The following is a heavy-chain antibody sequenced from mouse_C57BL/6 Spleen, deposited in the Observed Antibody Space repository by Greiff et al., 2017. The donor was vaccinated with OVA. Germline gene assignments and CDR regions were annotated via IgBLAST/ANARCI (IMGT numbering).Heavy chain of an antibody. V-gene: IGHV1-76*01. Sequence: QVQLKQSGAELVRPGASVKLSCKASGYTFTDYYINWVRQRPGQGLEWIARIYPGSGNTYYNEKFKGKATLTAEKSSSTAYMQLSSLTSEDSAVYFCARFITTVVAEDFDVWGTGTTVTVSS. CDR3: ARFITTVVAEDFDV. J-gene: IGHJ1*03. D-gene: IGHD1-1*01. CDR2: IYPGSGNT. CDR1: GYTFTDYY.